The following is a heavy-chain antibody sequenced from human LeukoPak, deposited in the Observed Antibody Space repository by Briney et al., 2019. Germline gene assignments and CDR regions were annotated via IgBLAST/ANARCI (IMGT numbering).Heavy chain of an antibody. V-gene: IGHV3-33*08. Sequence: GGSLRLSCAASGFIFSSYGMHWVRQAPGKGLEWVAVIWYDGSNKYYADSVKGRFTISRDNSKNTLYLQMNSLRAEDTAVYYCARDWDGTRFDYWGQGTLVTVSS. CDR2: IWYDGSNK. D-gene: IGHD2-8*01. J-gene: IGHJ4*02. CDR3: ARDWDGTRFDY. CDR1: GFIFSSYG.